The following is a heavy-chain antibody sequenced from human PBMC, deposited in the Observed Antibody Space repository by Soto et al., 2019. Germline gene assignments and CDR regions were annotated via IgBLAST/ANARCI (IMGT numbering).Heavy chain of an antibody. CDR3: ARDTPHNWFHP. CDR2: VNEDGSEG. D-gene: IGHD2-15*01. V-gene: IGHV3-7*01. CDR1: GFTFSSYY. Sequence: EVQLVESGGGLVQPGGSLRLSCAASGFTFSSYYMSWVRQAQGKGLEWVANVNEDGSEGYYVDSVKGRFTVSRDNAKNTLYLQMNSLRAEDTAVYYCARDTPHNWFHPWGQGILVTVSS. J-gene: IGHJ5*02.